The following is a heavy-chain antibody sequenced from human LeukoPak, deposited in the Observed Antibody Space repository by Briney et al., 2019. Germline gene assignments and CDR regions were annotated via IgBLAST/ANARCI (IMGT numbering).Heavy chain of an antibody. CDR2: INTDGSAT. V-gene: IGHV3-74*01. Sequence: PGGSLRLSCAASGFTFSSYWMHWVRQAPGKGLVWVSRINTDGSATTYAASVKGRFTISRDNAKNTLYLQMNSLRADDTAVYYCARGLANGSSGSWGQGTLVTVSS. CDR1: GFTFSSYW. CDR3: ARGLANGSSGS. D-gene: IGHD1-26*01. J-gene: IGHJ4*02.